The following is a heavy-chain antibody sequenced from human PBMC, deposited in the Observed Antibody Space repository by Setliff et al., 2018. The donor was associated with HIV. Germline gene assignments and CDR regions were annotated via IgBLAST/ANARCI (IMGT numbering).Heavy chain of an antibody. CDR3: ARGRIGYGDYFQ. V-gene: IGHV3-53*01. J-gene: IGHJ4*02. Sequence: GSLRLSCVVSGFTVTDNYMSWVRQAPGKGLEWLSVIYRDGATYYKDSVKGRFTISRDISKNILSLQMNSLRDEDTAVYYCARGRIGYGDYFQWGQGTLVTVSS. CDR1: GFTVTDNY. CDR2: IYRDGAT. D-gene: IGHD4-17*01.